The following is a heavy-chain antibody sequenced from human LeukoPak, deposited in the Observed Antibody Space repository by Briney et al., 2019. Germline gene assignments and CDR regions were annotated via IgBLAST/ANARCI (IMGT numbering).Heavy chain of an antibody. V-gene: IGHV3-49*03. J-gene: IGHJ4*02. CDR2: IRSKAHGGTT. D-gene: IGHD6-13*01. Sequence: PGGSLRLSCTTSGFTFGDYAMSWFRQAPGKGLEWVGFIRSKAHGGTTEYAASVKGRFTISRDDSKSIAYLQMNSLKTEDTAVYCCTREGHQLAFDYWGQGTLVTVSS. CDR3: TREGHQLAFDY. CDR1: GFTFGDYA.